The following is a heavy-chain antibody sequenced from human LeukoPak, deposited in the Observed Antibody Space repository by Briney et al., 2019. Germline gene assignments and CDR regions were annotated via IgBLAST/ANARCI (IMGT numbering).Heavy chain of an antibody. Sequence: SETLSLTCTVSGGSLTNYYWSWIRQPPGKGLDWIGHIYYSGSTNYNPSLKSRVTISLDTSKNQFSLKVISVTAADTAVYYCARVAKHFRGGLSFYYMDVWGKGTTVTVSS. CDR1: GGSLTNYY. CDR2: IYYSGST. D-gene: IGHD3-10*01. CDR3: ARVAKHFRGGLSFYYMDV. J-gene: IGHJ6*03. V-gene: IGHV4-59*01.